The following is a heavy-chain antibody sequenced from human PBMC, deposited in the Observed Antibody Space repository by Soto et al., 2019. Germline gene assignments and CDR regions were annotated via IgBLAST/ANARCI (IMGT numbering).Heavy chain of an antibody. Sequence: GGSLRLSCAASGFTFSSYAMSWVRQAPGKGLEWVSAISGSGGSTYYADSVKGRFTISRDNSKNTLYLQMNSLRAEDTAVYYCATAYYDILTGPEYYYYYGMDVWGQGTTVIVSS. J-gene: IGHJ6*02. CDR1: GFTFSSYA. CDR3: ATAYYDILTGPEYYYYYGMDV. V-gene: IGHV3-23*01. D-gene: IGHD3-9*01. CDR2: ISGSGGST.